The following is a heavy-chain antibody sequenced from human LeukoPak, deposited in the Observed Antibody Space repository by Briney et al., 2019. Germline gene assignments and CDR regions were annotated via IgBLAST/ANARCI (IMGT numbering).Heavy chain of an antibody. J-gene: IGHJ6*02. CDR2: INPNSGGT. CDR3: AARSSRYCSSTSCYAGNYYYYGMDV. CDR1: GYTFTGYY. Sequence: ASVKVSCKASGYTFTGYYMHWVRQAPGQGLEWMGWINPNSGGTDYAQKFQGRVTMTRDTSISTAYMELSNLRSDDTAVYYCAARSSRYCSSTSCYAGNYYYYGMDVWGQGTTVTVSS. V-gene: IGHV1-2*02. D-gene: IGHD2-2*01.